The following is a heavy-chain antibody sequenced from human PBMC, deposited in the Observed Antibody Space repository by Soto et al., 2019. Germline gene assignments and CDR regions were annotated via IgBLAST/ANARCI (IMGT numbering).Heavy chain of an antibody. CDR3: TRAYGAETFDF. Sequence: ASVKVSCKASGYTFNNYDIHWVRQAPGHGLEWMGWMNPNSGNTGYAQNFRGRVTMTQNTAIGPAYMELSSLRSDDTATYYCTRAYGAETFDFWGQGTRVTVSS. CDR1: GYTFNNYD. V-gene: IGHV1-8*02. D-gene: IGHD3-10*01. CDR2: MNPNSGNT. J-gene: IGHJ5*01.